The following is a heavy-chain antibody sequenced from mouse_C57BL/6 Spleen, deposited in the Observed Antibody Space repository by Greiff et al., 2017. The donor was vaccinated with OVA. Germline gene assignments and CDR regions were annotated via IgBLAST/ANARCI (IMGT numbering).Heavy chain of an antibody. J-gene: IGHJ2*01. Sequence: VQLQQSGPELVRPGASVKISCKAPGYTFTSHWMQWVRQRPGQGLEWIGEIFPGSGSTYYNEKFKGKATLTVDTSSSTAYMQLSSLTSEDSAVYFCAVYYYGSREDYFDYWGQGTTLTVSS. D-gene: IGHD1-1*01. V-gene: IGHV1-56*01. CDR1: GYTFTSHW. CDR2: IFPGSGST. CDR3: AVYYYGSREDYFDY.